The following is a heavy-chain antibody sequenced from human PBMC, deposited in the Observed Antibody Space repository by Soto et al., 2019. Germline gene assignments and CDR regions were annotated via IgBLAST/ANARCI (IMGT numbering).Heavy chain of an antibody. Sequence: GASVNVSCKASGYTFTIYYMLWVRQAPRQGLEWMGIINPSGGSTSYAQKFQGRVTMTRDTSTSTVYMELSSLRSEDTAVYYCARGVTNDRSYYYYYVMDVWGQGTTVTVSS. CDR1: GYTFTIYY. D-gene: IGHD3-22*01. CDR3: ARGVTNDRSYYYYYVMDV. V-gene: IGHV1-46*01. CDR2: INPSGGST. J-gene: IGHJ6*02.